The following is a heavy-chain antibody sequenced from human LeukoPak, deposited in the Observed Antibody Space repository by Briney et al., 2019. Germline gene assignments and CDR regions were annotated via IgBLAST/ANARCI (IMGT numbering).Heavy chain of an antibody. V-gene: IGHV4-30-4*08. Sequence: SETLSLTCTVSGGSISSGDYYWSWVRQPPGKGLEWIGYIYYSGSTYYNPSLKSRVTISVDTSKNQFSLKLSSVTAADTAVYYCSRDLNPHDAFDIWGQGTMVTVSS. J-gene: IGHJ3*02. CDR3: SRDLNPHDAFDI. D-gene: IGHD1-14*01. CDR2: IYYSGST. CDR1: GGSISSGDYY.